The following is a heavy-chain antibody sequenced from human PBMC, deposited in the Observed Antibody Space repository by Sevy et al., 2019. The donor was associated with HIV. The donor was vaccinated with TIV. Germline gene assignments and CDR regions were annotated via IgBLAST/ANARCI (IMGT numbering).Heavy chain of an antibody. D-gene: IGHD3-10*01. V-gene: IGHV3-23*01. J-gene: IGHJ5*02. Sequence: GGSLRLSCAASGFTFSSYAMSWVRQAPGKGLEWVSAISGSGGSTYYADSVKGRFTISRDNSKNTLYLQMNSLRAEDTAVYHCAKEGTTMVRGVIIKPDNWFDPWGQGTLVTVSS. CDR2: ISGSGGST. CDR1: GFTFSSYA. CDR3: AKEGTTMVRGVIIKPDNWFDP.